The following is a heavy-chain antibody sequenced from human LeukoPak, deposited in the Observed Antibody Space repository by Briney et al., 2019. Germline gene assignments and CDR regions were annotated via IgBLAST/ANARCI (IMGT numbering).Heavy chain of an antibody. V-gene: IGHV1-46*01. Sequence: GASVKVSCKASGYTFTSYYMHWVRQAPGQGLEWMGIINPSGGSTSCAQKFQGRVTMTRDTSTSTVYMELSSLRSEDTAVYYCASHGTYGSGSYYNDLFLGYWGQGTLVTVSS. J-gene: IGHJ4*02. D-gene: IGHD3-10*01. CDR1: GYTFTSYY. CDR2: INPSGGST. CDR3: ASHGTYGSGSYYNDLFLGY.